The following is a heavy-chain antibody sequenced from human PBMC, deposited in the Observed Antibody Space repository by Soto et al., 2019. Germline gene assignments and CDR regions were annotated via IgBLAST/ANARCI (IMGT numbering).Heavy chain of an antibody. J-gene: IGHJ6*02. V-gene: IGHV4-59*01. CDR1: GGSISSYY. D-gene: IGHD1-26*01. Sequence: PSETLSLTCTVSGGSISSYYWSWIRQPPGKGLEWIGYIYYSGSTNHNPSLKSRVTISVDTSKNQFSLKLSSVTAADTAVYYCARVPHSSDPDRYGMDVWGQGTTVTVSS. CDR3: ARVPHSSDPDRYGMDV. CDR2: IYYSGST.